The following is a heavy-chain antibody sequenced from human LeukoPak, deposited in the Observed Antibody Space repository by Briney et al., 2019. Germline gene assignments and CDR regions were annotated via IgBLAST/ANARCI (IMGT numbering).Heavy chain of an antibody. Sequence: KTGGSLRLSCAASGFTFSSYSMNWVRQAPGKGLEWVSSISSSSSYIYYADSVKGRFTISRDNAKNSLYLQMNSLRAEDTAVYYCARGVEDIVVVPAADRVDYWGQGTLVTVSS. CDR3: ARGVEDIVVVPAADRVDY. V-gene: IGHV3-21*01. CDR1: GFTFSSYS. J-gene: IGHJ4*02. CDR2: ISSSSSYI. D-gene: IGHD2-2*01.